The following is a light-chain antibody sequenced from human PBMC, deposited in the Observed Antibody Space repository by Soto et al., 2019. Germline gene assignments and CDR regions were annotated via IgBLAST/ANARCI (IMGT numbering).Light chain of an antibody. CDR3: QHHGSSSYT. CDR1: QSVGNNQ. CDR2: GAS. Sequence: EIVLTQSPGTLSLSPGERATLSCRASQSVGNNQLAWYQQKPGQAPRLLIYGASSRAAGIPDRFGGSGSGTDFTLTISRLEPEDFAVYYCQHHGSSSYTFAHGTNLEIK. V-gene: IGKV3-20*01. J-gene: IGKJ2*01.